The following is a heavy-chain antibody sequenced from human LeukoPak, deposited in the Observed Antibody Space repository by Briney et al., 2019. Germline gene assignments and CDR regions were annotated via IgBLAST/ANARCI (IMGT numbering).Heavy chain of an antibody. CDR2: ISWNSGSI. CDR1: GFTSDDYA. Sequence: GRSLRLSCAASGFTSDDYAMHWVRQAPGKGLEWVSGISWNSGSIGYADSVKGRFTISRDNAKNSLYLQMNSLRAEDTALYYCAKDLRRSYYYGMDVWGQGTTVTVSS. V-gene: IGHV3-9*02. J-gene: IGHJ6*02. CDR3: AKDLRRSYYYGMDV.